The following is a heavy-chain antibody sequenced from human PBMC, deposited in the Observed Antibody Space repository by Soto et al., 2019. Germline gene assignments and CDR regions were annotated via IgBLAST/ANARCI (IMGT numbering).Heavy chain of an antibody. CDR3: AAPRRITIFGVDSYGMDV. J-gene: IGHJ6*02. CDR2: IVVGSGNT. V-gene: IGHV1-58*01. D-gene: IGHD3-3*01. Sequence: SVKVSCKASGFTFTSSAVQWVRQARGQRLEWIGWIVVGSGNTNYAQKFQERVTITRDMSTSTAYMELGSLRSEDTAVYYCAAPRRITIFGVDSYGMDVWGQGTTVTVSS. CDR1: GFTFTSSA.